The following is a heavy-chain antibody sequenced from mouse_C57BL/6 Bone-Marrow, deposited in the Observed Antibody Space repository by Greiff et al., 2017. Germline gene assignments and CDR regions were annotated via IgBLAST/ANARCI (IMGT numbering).Heavy chain of an antibody. V-gene: IGHV1-55*01. CDR3: AIPLDSYFSYAMDY. D-gene: IGHD2-12*01. J-gene: IGHJ4*01. CDR1: GYTFTSYW. Sequence: QVQLQQPGAELVKPGASVKMSCKASGYTFTSYWITWVKQRPGQGLEWIGDIYPGSGSTNYNEKFKSKATLTVDTSSRTAYMQLSSLTSEDSAVYYCAIPLDSYFSYAMDYWGQGTSVTVSS. CDR2: IYPGSGST.